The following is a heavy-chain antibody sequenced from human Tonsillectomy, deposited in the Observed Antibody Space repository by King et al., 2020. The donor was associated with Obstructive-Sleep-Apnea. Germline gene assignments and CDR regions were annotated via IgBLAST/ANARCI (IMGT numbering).Heavy chain of an antibody. D-gene: IGHD5-24*01. J-gene: IGHJ4*02. V-gene: IGHV4-34*01. CDR2: INHSGST. CDR3: AEVGDGYNF. CDR1: GGSFSGYY. Sequence: VQLQQWGAGLLKPSETLSLPCAVYGGSFSGYYWSWIRQPPGKGLEWIGEINHSGSTNYNPSLKSRVTISVDTSKNQFSLKLSSVTAADTAVYYCAEVGDGYNFWGQGTLVTVSS.